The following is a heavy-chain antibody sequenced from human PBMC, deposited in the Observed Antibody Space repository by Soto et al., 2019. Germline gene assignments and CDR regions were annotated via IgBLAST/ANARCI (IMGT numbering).Heavy chain of an antibody. V-gene: IGHV1-8*02. CDR1: GYTFINYY. CDR2: MNPGSGKT. Sequence: ASVKVSCKASGYTFINYYTSWVREATGQGLEWMGWMNPGSGKTGYANKFQGRVTMTRDASTSTAHLELSSLTSEDTAVYYCARMASSGTLNWFDPWGQGTLVTVSS. J-gene: IGHJ5*02. CDR3: ARMASSGTLNWFDP.